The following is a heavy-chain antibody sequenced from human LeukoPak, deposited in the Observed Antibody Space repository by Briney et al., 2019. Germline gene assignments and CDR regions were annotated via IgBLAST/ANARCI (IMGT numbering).Heavy chain of an antibody. CDR1: GGTFSRYA. D-gene: IGHD1-26*01. CDR2: IIPIFGTA. J-gene: IGHJ5*02. CDR3: ARVGVEQNWFDP. V-gene: IGHV1-69*13. Sequence: SVKVSCKASGGTFSRYAMSWVRQAPGQGLEWMGGIIPIFGTASFAQKFQGRVTITADESTSTAYMELSSLRSEDTAVYYCARVGVEQNWFDPWGQGTLVTVSS.